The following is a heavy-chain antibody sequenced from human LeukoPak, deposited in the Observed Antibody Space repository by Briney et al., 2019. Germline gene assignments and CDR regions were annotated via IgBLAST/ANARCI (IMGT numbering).Heavy chain of an antibody. J-gene: IGHJ5*02. CDR1: GYTFTSYG. Sequence: ASVKVSCKASGYTFTSYGISWVRQAPGQGLEWMGWISAYNGNTNYAQKFQGRVTMTTDTSTSTAYMELRSLRSDDTAVYYCARDPLQYQLTHNWFDPWGQGTLVTVSS. V-gene: IGHV1-18*04. CDR3: ARDPLQYQLTHNWFDP. CDR2: ISAYNGNT. D-gene: IGHD2-2*01.